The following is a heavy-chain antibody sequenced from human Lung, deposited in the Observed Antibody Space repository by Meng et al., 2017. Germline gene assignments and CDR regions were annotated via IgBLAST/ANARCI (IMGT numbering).Heavy chain of an antibody. CDR1: GGSFSDYY. CDR2: INHSGST. V-gene: IGHV4-34*01. D-gene: IGHD4-11*01. Sequence: QVQLQHWGDGLLKPAETLSLTCVVSGGSFSDYYWSWIRQPPGKGLEWIGEINHSGSTNYNPSLESRATISVDTSQNNLSLKLSSVTAADSAVYYCARGPTTMAHDFDYWGQGTLVTVSS. J-gene: IGHJ4*02. CDR3: ARGPTTMAHDFDY.